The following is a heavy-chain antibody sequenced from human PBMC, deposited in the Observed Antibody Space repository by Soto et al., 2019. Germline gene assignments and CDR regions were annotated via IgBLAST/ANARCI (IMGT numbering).Heavy chain of an antibody. Sequence: PGGSLRLSCAASGFTFSSYGMHWVRQAPGKGLEWVAVISYDGSNKYYADSVKGRFTISRDNSKNTLYLQMNSLRAEDTAVYYCAKPDTTTAMVDYWGQGTLVTVSS. CDR2: ISYDGSNK. CDR1: GFTFSSYG. D-gene: IGHD5-18*01. CDR3: AKPDTTTAMVDY. J-gene: IGHJ4*02. V-gene: IGHV3-30*18.